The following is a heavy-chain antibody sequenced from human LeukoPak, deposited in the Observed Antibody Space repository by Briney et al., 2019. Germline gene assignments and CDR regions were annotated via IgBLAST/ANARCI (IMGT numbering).Heavy chain of an antibody. D-gene: IGHD5-18*01. Sequence: SETLSLTCAVYGGSFSGYYWSWIRQPPGKGLEWIGEINHSGSTNYNPSLKSRVTISVDTSKNQFSLKLSSVTAADTAVYYCAGAPWIQLWARRGFDYWGQGTLVTVSS. J-gene: IGHJ4*02. CDR1: GGSFSGYY. CDR3: AGAPWIQLWARRGFDY. CDR2: INHSGST. V-gene: IGHV4-34*01.